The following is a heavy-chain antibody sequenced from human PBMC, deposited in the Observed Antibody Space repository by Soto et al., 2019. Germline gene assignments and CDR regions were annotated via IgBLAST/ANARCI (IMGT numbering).Heavy chain of an antibody. V-gene: IGHV3-30-3*01. D-gene: IGHD6-19*01. CDR2: ISYGGSNK. CDR3: ASTRSGWAFDY. Sequence: GGSLRLSCAASGFTFSSYAMHWVRQAPGKGLEWVAVISYGGSNKYYADSVKGRFTISRDNSKNTLYLQMNSLRAEDTAVYYCASTRSGWAFDYWGQGTLVTVSS. CDR1: GFTFSSYA. J-gene: IGHJ4*02.